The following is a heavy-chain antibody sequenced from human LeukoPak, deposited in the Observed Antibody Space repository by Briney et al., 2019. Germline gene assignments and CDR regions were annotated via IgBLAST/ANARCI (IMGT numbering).Heavy chain of an antibody. V-gene: IGHV1-46*01. J-gene: IGHJ5*02. CDR3: ARDGRFSYGDYVGPASSWFDP. CDR2: INPSGGST. Sequence: SVKVSCKASGYTFTSYYMHWVRQAPGQGLEWMGIINPSGGSTSYAQKFQGRVTMTRDTSTSTVYMELSSLRSEDTAVYYCARDGRFSYGDYVGPASSWFDPWGQGTLVTVSS. D-gene: IGHD4-17*01. CDR1: GYTFTSYY.